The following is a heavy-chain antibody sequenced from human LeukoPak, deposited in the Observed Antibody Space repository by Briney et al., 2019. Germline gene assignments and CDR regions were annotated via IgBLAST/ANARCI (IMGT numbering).Heavy chain of an antibody. V-gene: IGHV3-9*01. Sequence: GGSLRLSCAASGFTFDDYAMHWVRQAPGKGLQWVSGISWSGDRLDYADSVKGRFTISRDNAKNSLYLQMNSLRAEDTAVYYCARGRGSRLYFDYWGQGTLVTVSS. CDR2: ISWSGDRL. J-gene: IGHJ4*02. CDR3: ARGRGSRLYFDY. D-gene: IGHD2-2*01. CDR1: GFTFDDYA.